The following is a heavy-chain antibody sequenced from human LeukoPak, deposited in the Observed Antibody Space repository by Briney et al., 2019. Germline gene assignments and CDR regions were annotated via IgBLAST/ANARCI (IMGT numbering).Heavy chain of an antibody. CDR3: AKDRTSMNY. CDR1: GFTFSNYA. J-gene: IGHJ4*02. Sequence: PGGSLRLSCTASGFTFSNYAMSWVRQAPGKGLEWVSSISGGDDRTYYADSVKGRFTISRDNSKNTLYLQMNSLRAEDTALYYCAKDRTSMNYWGQGTLVTVSS. D-gene: IGHD3-22*01. CDR2: ISGGDDRT. V-gene: IGHV3-23*01.